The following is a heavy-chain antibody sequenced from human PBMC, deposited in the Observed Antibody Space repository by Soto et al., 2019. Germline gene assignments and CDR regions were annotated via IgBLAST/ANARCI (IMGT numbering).Heavy chain of an antibody. CDR2: INAGNGNT. D-gene: IGHD2-2*01. CDR3: ARVGYCSSTSCYDFDY. Sequence: QVQLVQSGAEVKKPGASVKVSCKASGYTFTSYAMHWVRQAPGQRLEWMGWINAGNGNTKYSQKFQGRVTITRDTSASTAYMELSSLRSEDTAVYYCARVGYCSSTSCYDFDYWGQGTLVTVSS. V-gene: IGHV1-3*01. J-gene: IGHJ4*02. CDR1: GYTFTSYA.